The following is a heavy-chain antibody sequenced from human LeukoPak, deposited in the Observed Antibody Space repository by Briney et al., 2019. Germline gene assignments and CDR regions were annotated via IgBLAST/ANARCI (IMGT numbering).Heavy chain of an antibody. Sequence: PSETLSLTCAVYGGSFSGYYWSWIRQPPGKGLEWIGEINHSGSTNYNPSLKSRVTISVDTSKNQFSLKLSSVTAADTAVYYCARGGWAVAGTKYFQHWGQRTLVTVSS. CDR2: INHSGST. CDR1: GGSFSGYY. CDR3: ARGGWAVAGTKYFQH. V-gene: IGHV4-34*01. D-gene: IGHD6-19*01. J-gene: IGHJ1*01.